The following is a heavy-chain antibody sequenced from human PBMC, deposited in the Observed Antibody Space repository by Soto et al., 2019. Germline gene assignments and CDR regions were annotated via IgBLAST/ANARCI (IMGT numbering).Heavy chain of an antibody. D-gene: IGHD3-9*01. Sequence: GGSLRLSCEASGFTVSGADMGWVRQAQGKGLEWVAVIYTGGSTVYADSVKGRCTITTDGSKNTQYLKMNSLRVEDTAVYYCATYIGETGRSFDSWAQGTLVTVSS. CDR3: ATYIGETGRSFDS. J-gene: IGHJ4*02. CDR1: GFTVSGAD. CDR2: IYTGGST. V-gene: IGHV3-53*01.